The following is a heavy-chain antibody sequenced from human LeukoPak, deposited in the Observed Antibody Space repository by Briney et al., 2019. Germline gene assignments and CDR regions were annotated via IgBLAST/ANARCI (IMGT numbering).Heavy chain of an antibody. CDR3: VRGRAEAAAGTRVVYYYYYMDV. D-gene: IGHD6-13*01. CDR2: IYTSGST. CDR1: GGSISSGSYY. J-gene: IGHJ6*03. Sequence: PSETLSLTCTVSGGSISSGSYYWSWIRQPAGKGLEWIGRIYTSGSTNYNPSLKSRVTISVDTSKNQFSLKLSSVTAADTAVYHCVRGRAEAAAGTRVVYYYYYMDVWGKGTTVTVSS. V-gene: IGHV4-61*02.